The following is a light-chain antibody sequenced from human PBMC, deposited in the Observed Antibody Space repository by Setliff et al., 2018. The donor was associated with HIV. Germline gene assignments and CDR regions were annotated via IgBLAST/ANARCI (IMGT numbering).Light chain of an antibody. V-gene: IGLV2-14*03. CDR3: SIHRSRGYV. Sequence: QSVLTQPRSVSGSPGQSVTISCTGTSSDVGGSNYVSWYQQHPGKAPKLIIYDVTTRPSGVSNRFSGSKSGNTASLTISGLQAEDEADYYCSIHRSRGYVFGTGTKVTVL. J-gene: IGLJ1*01. CDR2: DVT. CDR1: SSDVGGSNY.